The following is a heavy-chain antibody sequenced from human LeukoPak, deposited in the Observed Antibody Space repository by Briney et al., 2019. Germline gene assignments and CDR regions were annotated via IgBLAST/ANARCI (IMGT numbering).Heavy chain of an antibody. J-gene: IGHJ4*02. Sequence: PSETLSLTCTVSGGSISSYYWSWIRQPPGKGLEWIGYIYYSGSTNYNPSLKSRVTISVDTSKNQFSLKLSSVTAADTAVYYRARGWGYYDFWSGYYGFDYWGQGTLVTVSS. D-gene: IGHD3-3*01. CDR2: IYYSGST. CDR1: GGSISSYY. V-gene: IGHV4-59*01. CDR3: ARGWGYYDFWSGYYGFDY.